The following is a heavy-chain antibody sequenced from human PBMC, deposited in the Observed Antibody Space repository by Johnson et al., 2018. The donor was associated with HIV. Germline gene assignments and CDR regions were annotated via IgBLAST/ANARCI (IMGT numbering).Heavy chain of an antibody. Sequence: MQLVESGGGLVQPGGSLRLSCAASGFTFSSYWMHWVRQAPGKGLVWVSRINSDGSSTSYADSVKGRFTISRDNAKNSLYLQMNSLRADDTAVYYCATDGPCSTSWYCTVDIWGQGTMVTVSS. D-gene: IGHD6-13*01. CDR1: GFTFSSYW. V-gene: IGHV3-74*02. CDR2: INSDGSST. J-gene: IGHJ3*02. CDR3: ATDGPCSTSWYCTVDI.